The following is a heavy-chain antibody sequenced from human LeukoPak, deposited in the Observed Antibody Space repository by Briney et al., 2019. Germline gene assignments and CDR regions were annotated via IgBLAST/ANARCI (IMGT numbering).Heavy chain of an antibody. CDR3: KKWSTSGRGPYFEY. J-gene: IGHJ4*02. CDR1: GFTLDDYA. V-gene: IGHV3-43*02. Sequence: GGSLRLSCATSGFTLDDYAMHWVRQAPGKGLEWIALITGDGRKTYYVDSVKGGFTVPRDNSRKSLYLHMNNLKNEDTALSFFKKWSTSGRGPYFEYWGQGSLVTISS. D-gene: IGHD5/OR15-5a*01. CDR2: ITGDGRKT.